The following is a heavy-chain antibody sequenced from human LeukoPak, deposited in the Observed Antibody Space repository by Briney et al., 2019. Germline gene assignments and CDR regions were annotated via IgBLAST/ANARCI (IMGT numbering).Heavy chain of an antibody. CDR2: IYHSGST. V-gene: IGHV4-38-2*02. J-gene: IGHJ4*02. Sequence: SETLPLTCTVSGYSLSSGYYWGWIRQPPGKGLEWIGSIYHSGSTYYNPSLKSRVTISVDTSKNQFSLKLSSVTAADTAVYYCARDPSYSSGWYSSDWGQGTLVTVSS. CDR3: ARDPSYSSGWYSSD. D-gene: IGHD6-19*01. CDR1: GYSLSSGYY.